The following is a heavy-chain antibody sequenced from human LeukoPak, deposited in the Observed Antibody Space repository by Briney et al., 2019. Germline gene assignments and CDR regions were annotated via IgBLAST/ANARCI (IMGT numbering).Heavy chain of an antibody. D-gene: IGHD6-19*01. J-gene: IGHJ4*02. CDR3: ATEASSGLED. CDR1: RFTFSSYW. Sequence: PGGSLRLSXAASRFTFSSYWMSWVRQAPGKGLEWVANIKQDGSEKYYLDYVKGRFTISRDNAENSLYLQMNSLRAEDTAVYYCATEASSGLEDWGQGILVTVSS. V-gene: IGHV3-7*01. CDR2: IKQDGSEK.